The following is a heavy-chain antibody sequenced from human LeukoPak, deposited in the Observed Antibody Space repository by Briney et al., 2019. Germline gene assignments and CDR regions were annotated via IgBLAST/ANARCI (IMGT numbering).Heavy chain of an antibody. CDR3: ARDNSGSYLFDY. Sequence: GGSLRLSCAASGFTFSSYWMHWVRQAPGKGLVWVSRINTDGSSTSYADSMKGRFTISRDNAKNTLYLQMNSLRAEDTAVYYCARDNSGSYLFDYWGQGTLVTVSS. CDR1: GFTFSSYW. CDR2: INTDGSST. V-gene: IGHV3-74*01. D-gene: IGHD1-26*01. J-gene: IGHJ4*02.